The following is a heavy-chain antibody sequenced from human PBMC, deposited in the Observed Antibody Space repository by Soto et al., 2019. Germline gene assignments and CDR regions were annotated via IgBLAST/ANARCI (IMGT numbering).Heavy chain of an antibody. CDR1: GFSLSTNGVG. D-gene: IGHD1-26*01. CDR2: IYWDGDK. V-gene: IGHV2-5*02. J-gene: IGHJ4*02. Sequence: QITLKESGPTLVKPTQTLTLTCTFSGFSLSTNGVGVGWIRQPPGKALEWLALIYWDGDKRYSPSLRSRLTLTKDTSKNQVVLTMTNMVPVDTATYYCARRRDGTYALDYWGQGTLVTVAS. CDR3: ARRRDGTYALDY.